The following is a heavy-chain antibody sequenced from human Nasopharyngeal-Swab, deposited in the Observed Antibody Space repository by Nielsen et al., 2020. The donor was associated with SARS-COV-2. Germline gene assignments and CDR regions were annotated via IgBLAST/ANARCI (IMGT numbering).Heavy chain of an antibody. CDR2: IYPGDSDT. J-gene: IGHJ4*02. Sequence: GGSLRLSCKGSGYSFTSYWIGWVRQMPGKGLEWMGIIYPGDSDTRYSPSFQGQVIISADKSISTAYLQWSSLKASDTAMYYCARRVGYCSGGSCYFDYWGQGTLVTVSS. V-gene: IGHV5-51*01. CDR3: ARRVGYCSGGSCYFDY. D-gene: IGHD2-15*01. CDR1: GYSFTSYW.